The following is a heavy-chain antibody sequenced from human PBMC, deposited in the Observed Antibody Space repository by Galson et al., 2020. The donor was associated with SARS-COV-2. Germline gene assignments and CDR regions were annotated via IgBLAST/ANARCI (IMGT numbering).Heavy chain of an antibody. J-gene: IGHJ6*03. CDR3: ARTLWFGAYMDV. Sequence: GESLKISCAASGFTFSSYGMHWVRQAPGKGLEWVAVIWYDGSNKYYADSVKGRFTISRDNSKNTLYLQMNSLRAEDTAVYYCARTLWFGAYMDVWGKGTTVTISS. CDR2: IWYDGSNK. CDR1: GFTFSSYG. D-gene: IGHD3-10*01. V-gene: IGHV3-33*01.